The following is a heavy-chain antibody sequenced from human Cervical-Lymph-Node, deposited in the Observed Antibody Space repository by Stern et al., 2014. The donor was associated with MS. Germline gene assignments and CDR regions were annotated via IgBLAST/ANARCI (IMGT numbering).Heavy chain of an antibody. CDR2: VKSKTEGGTI. Sequence: EVQLVESGGGLVKPGGSLKLSCEASGFTFSNAWMSWVRQPPGKGLEWVGRVKSKTEGGTIDYAAPAKGRFIISRDDSKDTLYLQMHSLKTEDTAVYYCTTDGSPLRHFDWIDYWGQGTLVTVSS. CDR3: TTDGSPLRHFDWIDY. J-gene: IGHJ4*02. CDR1: GFTFSNAW. V-gene: IGHV3-15*01. D-gene: IGHD3-9*01.